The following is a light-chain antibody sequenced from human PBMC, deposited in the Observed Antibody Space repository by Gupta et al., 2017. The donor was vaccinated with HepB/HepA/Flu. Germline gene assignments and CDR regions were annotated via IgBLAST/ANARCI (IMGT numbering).Light chain of an antibody. J-gene: IGKJ1*01. CDR1: QSVNSN. CDR2: DAS. V-gene: IGKV3-15*01. CDR3: QQYNDWPPWT. Sequence: ETVMTQSPATLSVSPGERATLSCRASQSVNSNLAWYQQKPGQAPTLLIYDASTRATGIPDRFRGGGSGTEFTLTISSLQSEDFAIYYCQQYNDWPPWTFGQGTKVEIK.